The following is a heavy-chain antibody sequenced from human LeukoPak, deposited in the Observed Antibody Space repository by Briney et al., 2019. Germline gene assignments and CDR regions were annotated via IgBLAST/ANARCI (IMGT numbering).Heavy chain of an antibody. V-gene: IGHV4-39*01. CDR3: ARHRAVVTPASQPGGYYFDP. J-gene: IGHJ5*02. CDR1: GGSISSSSYY. Sequence: SETLSLTCTVSGGSISSSSYYRGWIRQPPGKGLEWIGSIYYSGSTYYNPSLKSRVTISVDTSKNQFSLKLSSVTAADTAVYYCARHRAVVTPASQPGGYYFDPWGQGTLVTVSS. CDR2: IYYSGST. D-gene: IGHD4-23*01.